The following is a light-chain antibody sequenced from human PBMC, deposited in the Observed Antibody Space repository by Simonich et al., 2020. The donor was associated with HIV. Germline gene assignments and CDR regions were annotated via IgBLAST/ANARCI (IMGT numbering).Light chain of an antibody. CDR3: QSYDSSNWV. CDR1: SGRIASKS. J-gene: IGLJ3*02. Sequence: NFMLTQPHSVSESPGTTVTSSCTRSSGRIASKSVRWDPQRPGSSPTTVVYEDNQTPSGVPDRFSGSIDSSSNSASLTISGLKTEDEAEYYCQSYDSSNWVFGGGTKLTVL. V-gene: IGLV6-57*01. CDR2: EDN.